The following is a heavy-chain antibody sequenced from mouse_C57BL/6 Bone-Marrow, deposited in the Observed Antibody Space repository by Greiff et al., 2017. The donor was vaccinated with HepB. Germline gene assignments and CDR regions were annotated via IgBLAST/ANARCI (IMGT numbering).Heavy chain of an antibody. CDR2: ISSGRSTI. CDR3: AYVNIDY. CDR1: GFTFSDYG. J-gene: IGHJ2*01. V-gene: IGHV5-17*01. D-gene: IGHD1-1*01. Sequence: EVMLVESGGGLVKPGGSLKLSCAASGFTFSDYGMHWVRQAPEKGLEWVAYISSGRSTIYYADTVKGRFTISRDNAKNTLFLQMSSLRSEDTAMYYCAYVNIDYWGQGTTLTVSS.